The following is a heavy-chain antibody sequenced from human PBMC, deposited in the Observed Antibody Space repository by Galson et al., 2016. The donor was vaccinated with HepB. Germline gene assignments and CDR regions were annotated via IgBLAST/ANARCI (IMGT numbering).Heavy chain of an antibody. Sequence: SETLSLTCSVSGGSITSGNYPWGWIRQPPGKGLEWIGSIYFSGGTYYNLSLKSRVTISIDMSKNKFSLKMKSVTAADTAVYYGARGTTMDGMDVWGQATTVTVSS. CDR1: GGSITSGNYP. J-gene: IGHJ6*02. CDR2: IYFSGGT. V-gene: IGHV4-39*01. CDR3: ARGTTMDGMDV. D-gene: IGHD3-10*01.